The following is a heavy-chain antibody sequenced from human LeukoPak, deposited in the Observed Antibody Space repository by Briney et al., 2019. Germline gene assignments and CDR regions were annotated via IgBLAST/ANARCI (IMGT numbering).Heavy chain of an antibody. Sequence: GGSLRLSCAASGFTFSSYAMSWVRQAPGKGLEWVSAISGSGGSTYYADSVKGRFTISRNNSKNTLYLQMNNLRDEDTAMYYCAGILCGGDCYSDPRFDYWGQGTLVTVSS. CDR1: GFTFSSYA. J-gene: IGHJ4*02. CDR3: AGILCGGDCYSDPRFDY. CDR2: ISGSGGST. D-gene: IGHD2-21*02. V-gene: IGHV3-23*01.